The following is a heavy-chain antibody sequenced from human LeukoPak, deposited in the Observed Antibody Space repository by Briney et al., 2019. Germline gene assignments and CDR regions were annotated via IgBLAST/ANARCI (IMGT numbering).Heavy chain of an antibody. Sequence: GGSLRLSCSASGLTFSSYGMHWVRQAPGKGLEYLAGITSNGGSTYYADSVKGRFTISRDNSKNTLYLQMSSLRTDDTAVYYCKTSPVSRIDHWGQGTLVTVSS. CDR2: ITSNGGST. V-gene: IGHV3-64D*09. D-gene: IGHD2-2*01. J-gene: IGHJ4*02. CDR3: KTSPVSRIDH. CDR1: GLTFSSYG.